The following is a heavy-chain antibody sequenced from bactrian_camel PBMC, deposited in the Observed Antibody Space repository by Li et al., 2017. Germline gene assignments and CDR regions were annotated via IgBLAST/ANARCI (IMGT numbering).Heavy chain of an antibody. CDR3: AAGPGGGGGYCYPSSGFFDY. CDR1: TSNYC. V-gene: IGHV3-2*01. Sequence: HVQLVESGGEPVQGGGSLRLSCGAYRTSNYCLVWLRQAPGKEREAVASIIAGSNTVDYADSVKGRFAISQDNTKKSLDLQMNDLKPEDTAMYYCAAGPGGGGGYCYPSSGFFDYWGQGTQVTVS. D-gene: IGHD2*01. J-gene: IGHJ6*01. CDR2: IIAGSNTV.